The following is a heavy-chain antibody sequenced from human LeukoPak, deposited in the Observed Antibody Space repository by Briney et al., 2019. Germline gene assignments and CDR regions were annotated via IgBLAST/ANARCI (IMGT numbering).Heavy chain of an antibody. J-gene: IGHJ4*02. Sequence: SETLSLTCTVSGGSITSYYWSWIRQPPGKGLEWIGYIYYSGSTKYNPSLKSRVTISVHTPKNQFSLHLSPVTAADTAVYHCARHLSVTPYFDYWGQGSLVTVSS. V-gene: IGHV4-59*01. D-gene: IGHD4-17*01. CDR2: IYYSGST. CDR3: ARHLSVTPYFDY. CDR1: GGSITSYY.